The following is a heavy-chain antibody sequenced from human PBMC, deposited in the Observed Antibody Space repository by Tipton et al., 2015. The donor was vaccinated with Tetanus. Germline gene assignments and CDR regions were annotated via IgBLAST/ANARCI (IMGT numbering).Heavy chain of an antibody. J-gene: IGHJ4*02. CDR3: AREADCSGGSCFSGDFDN. CDR1: GFIFSSYG. D-gene: IGHD2-15*01. CDR2: SWYDGTDK. Sequence: SGFIFSSYGIHWVRQAPGKGLEWVAVSWYDGTDKYYADSVKGRFTISRDNSKNPLYLQRNSLRAEDTAVYYCAREADCSGGSCFSGDFDNWGQGTQVTASS. V-gene: IGHV3-33*01.